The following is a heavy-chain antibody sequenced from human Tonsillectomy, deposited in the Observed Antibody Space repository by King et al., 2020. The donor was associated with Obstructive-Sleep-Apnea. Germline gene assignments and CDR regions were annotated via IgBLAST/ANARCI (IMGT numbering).Heavy chain of an antibody. D-gene: IGHD3-9*01. CDR2: IYSCGSI. CDR1: GFTVSSNY. CDR3: ARIDILTGYRFDY. Sequence: VQLLESGGGLVQPGGSLRISCAASGFTVSSNYMSWVRQAPWKGLEWGSGIYSCGSIYYADPVKGRCTISRHNSKNTLYLQMNSLSAEDTAVYYCARIDILTGYRFDYWGQGTLVTVSS. V-gene: IGHV3-53*04. J-gene: IGHJ4*02.